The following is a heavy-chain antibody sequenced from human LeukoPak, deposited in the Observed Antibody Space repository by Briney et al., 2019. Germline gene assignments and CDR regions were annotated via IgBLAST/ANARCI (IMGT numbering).Heavy chain of an antibody. V-gene: IGHV1-3*03. CDR3: ARAGRFLDSLTHFDS. D-gene: IGHD3-9*01. J-gene: IGHJ4*02. CDR1: GYTFTNYA. Sequence: ASVKVSCKASGYTFTNYAVHWVRQTPGHRLEWMGWINTDNSDTKYSPELQPRVTITRDTSATTVYVELRGLTSEDMSIYYCARAGRFLDSLTHFDSWGQGTLVTVSS. CDR2: INTDNSDT.